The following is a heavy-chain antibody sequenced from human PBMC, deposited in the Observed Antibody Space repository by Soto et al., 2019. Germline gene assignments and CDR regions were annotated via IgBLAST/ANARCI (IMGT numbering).Heavy chain of an antibody. J-gene: IGHJ4*02. CDR2: ISVYNGDT. CDR1: GYTFGSYG. CDR3: ERGGCGAVKSFDWLPHFDY. D-gene: IGHD3-9*01. Sequence: QVQLMQSGTEVKKPGASVKVSCEASGYTFGSYGISWVRQAPGQGLEWMGWISVYNGDTNYAQKFQGRGTMTAVTPTDTDYMELRNLRSVDTAVYYGERGGCGAVKSFDWLPHFDYWGQGTLVTVSS. V-gene: IGHV1-18*01.